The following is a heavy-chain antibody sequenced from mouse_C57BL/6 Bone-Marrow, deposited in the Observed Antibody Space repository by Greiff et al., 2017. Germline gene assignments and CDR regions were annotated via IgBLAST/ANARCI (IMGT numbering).Heavy chain of an antibody. CDR3: ARQVLYYFYAMDY. V-gene: IGHV5-9*01. CDR2: IIGGGGNT. CDR1: GFTFSSYT. J-gene: IGHJ4*01. Sequence: EVKLVESGGGLVKPGGSLKLSCAASGFTFSSYTMSWVSQTPEKRLEWVATIIGGGGNTYYPDSVKGRFTISRDNANNTLYLQKSSLRSGDTALYYCARQVLYYFYAMDYWGQGTSVTVSS.